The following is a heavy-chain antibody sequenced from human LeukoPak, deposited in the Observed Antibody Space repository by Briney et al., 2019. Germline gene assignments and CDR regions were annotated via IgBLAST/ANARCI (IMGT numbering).Heavy chain of an antibody. CDR2: INPNSGGT. V-gene: IGHV1-2*02. CDR3: ARGIVGATGKYYFDY. J-gene: IGHJ4*02. CDR1: GYTFTGYY. Sequence: ASVKVSCKASGYTFTGYYMHWVRQAPGQGLEWMGWINPNSGGTNYAQKFQGRVTMTRDTSISTAHMELSRLRSDDTAVYYCARGIVGATGKYYFDYWGQGTLVTVSS. D-gene: IGHD1-26*01.